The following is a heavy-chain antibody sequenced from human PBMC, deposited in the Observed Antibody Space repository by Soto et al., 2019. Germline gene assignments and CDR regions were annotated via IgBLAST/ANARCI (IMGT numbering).Heavy chain of an antibody. CDR2: ISSSSSYI. Sequence: EVQLVESGGGLVKPGGSLRLACAASGFTFSSYSMNWVRQAPGKGLEWVSSISSSSSYIYYAASVKGRFTISRDNAKNSLYLQMNSLRAEDTAVYYCASHSSGWYVNYWGQGTLVTVSS. D-gene: IGHD6-19*01. CDR3: ASHSSGWYVNY. J-gene: IGHJ4*02. V-gene: IGHV3-21*01. CDR1: GFTFSSYS.